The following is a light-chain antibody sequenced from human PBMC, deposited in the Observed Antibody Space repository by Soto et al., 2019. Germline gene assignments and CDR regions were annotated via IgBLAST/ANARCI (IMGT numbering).Light chain of an antibody. J-gene: IGKJ5*01. V-gene: IGKV3-20*01. CDR1: QSLTNPY. CDR2: DIS. Sequence: EIVLTQSPATLSLTPGERATLSCRASQSLTNPYIAWYQQKPGQAPRLLIYDISSRATGIPDRFSGGVSGTDFTLTITRLEPEDFAVFYCQQYGSSEIIFGQGTRLEI. CDR3: QQYGSSEII.